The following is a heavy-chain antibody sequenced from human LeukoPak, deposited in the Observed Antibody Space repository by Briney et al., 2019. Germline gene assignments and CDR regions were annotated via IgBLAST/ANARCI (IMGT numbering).Heavy chain of an antibody. CDR2: ISGSGGST. CDR3: AKGRDVYNYWYFDL. V-gene: IGHV3-23*01. CDR1: GFTFNTYG. J-gene: IGHJ2*01. D-gene: IGHD5-24*01. Sequence: GGSLRLSCAGTGFTFNTYGMSWVRQGPGKGLEWVSAISGSGGSTYNADSVKGRFTISRDNSKNTMYLQMNSLRAEDTAVYYCAKGRDVYNYWYFDLWGQGTLVTVSS.